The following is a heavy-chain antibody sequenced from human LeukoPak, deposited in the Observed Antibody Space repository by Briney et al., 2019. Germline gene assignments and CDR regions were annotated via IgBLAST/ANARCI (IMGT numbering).Heavy chain of an antibody. CDR1: GGSISSGDYY. D-gene: IGHD3-22*01. V-gene: IGHV4-30-4*01. Sequence: PSETLSLTCTVSGGSISSGDYYWSWIRQPPGKGLEWIGYIYYSGSTYYNPSLKSRVTISVDTSKNQFSLKLSSVTAADTAVYYCARDRYVAYDSSRYHPGFDYWGQGTLVTVSS. CDR3: ARDRYVAYDSSRYHPGFDY. CDR2: IYYSGST. J-gene: IGHJ4*02.